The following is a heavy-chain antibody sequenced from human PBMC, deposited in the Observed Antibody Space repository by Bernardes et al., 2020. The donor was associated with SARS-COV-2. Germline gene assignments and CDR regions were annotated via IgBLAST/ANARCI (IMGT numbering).Heavy chain of an antibody. CDR3: AKNMWLPKMQPGFGLDY. CDR2: ISGSGGST. Sequence: GGSLRLSCAASGFTFSSYAMSWVRQAPGKGLEWVSAISGSGGSTYYADSVKGRFTISRDNSKNTLYLQMNSLRAEDTAVYYCAKNMWLPKMQPGFGLDYWGQGTLVTVSS. CDR1: GFTFSSYA. D-gene: IGHD5-12*01. J-gene: IGHJ4*02. V-gene: IGHV3-23*01.